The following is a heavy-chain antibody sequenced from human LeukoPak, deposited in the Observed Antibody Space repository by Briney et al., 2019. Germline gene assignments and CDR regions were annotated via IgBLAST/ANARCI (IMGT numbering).Heavy chain of an antibody. Sequence: GGSLRLSCAVSGINVSTNYMTWIRQAPGKGLEWVSLIYGGGAACYAESVRGRFIISRDNSKNTLFLQMNSLRPEDTAVYYCVSSTGQQLIPYDYWGQGTHVAVSS. CDR1: GINVSTNY. J-gene: IGHJ4*02. CDR2: IYGGGAA. CDR3: VSSTGQQLIPYDY. V-gene: IGHV3-66*02. D-gene: IGHD6-13*01.